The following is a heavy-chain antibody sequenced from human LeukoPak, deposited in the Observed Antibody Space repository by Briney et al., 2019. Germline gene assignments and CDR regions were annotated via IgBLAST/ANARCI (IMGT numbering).Heavy chain of an antibody. CDR1: GGSFSGYY. CDR3: ARDQGGPYSSGWSNYFDY. J-gene: IGHJ4*02. Sequence: SETLSLTCAVYGGSFSGYYWSWIRQPPGKGLEWIGSIYYSGSTYDNPALKSRVTISVDTSKNQFSLKLSSVTAADTAVYYCARDQGGPYSSGWSNYFDYWGQGTLVTVSS. V-gene: IGHV4-34*01. D-gene: IGHD6-19*01. CDR2: IYYSGST.